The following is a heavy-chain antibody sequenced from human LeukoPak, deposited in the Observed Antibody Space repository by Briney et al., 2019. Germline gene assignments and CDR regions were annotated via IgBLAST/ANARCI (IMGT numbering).Heavy chain of an antibody. Sequence: SQTLSLTFAISGDSVSSNSAAWNWIRQSPSRGLEWLGRTYYRSKWYNDYAVSVKSRITINPDTSKNQFSLKLSSVTAADTAVYYCARGSQWLLSYFQHWGQGTLVTVSS. D-gene: IGHD3-3*01. J-gene: IGHJ1*01. CDR1: GDSVSSNSAA. CDR3: ARGSQWLLSYFQH. CDR2: TYYRSKWYN. V-gene: IGHV6-1*01.